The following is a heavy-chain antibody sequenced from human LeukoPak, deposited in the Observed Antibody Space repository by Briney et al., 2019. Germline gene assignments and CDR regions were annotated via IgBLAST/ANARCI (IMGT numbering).Heavy chain of an antibody. CDR1: GFIFSNSW. V-gene: IGHV3-7*01. Sequence: GGSLRLSCAASGFIFSNSWMTWLRQAPGKGLEWVASISHDGCNRQYADSIKGRLTIPRDNVKNSLYLKINSLRADDTAIYYCAKDDSNNYYEYGGQGTLVTVSA. CDR2: ISHDGCNR. J-gene: IGHJ4*02. D-gene: IGHD2-15*01. CDR3: AKDDSNNYYEY.